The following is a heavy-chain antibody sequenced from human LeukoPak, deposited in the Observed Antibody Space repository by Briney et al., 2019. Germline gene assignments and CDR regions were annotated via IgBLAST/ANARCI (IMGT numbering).Heavy chain of an antibody. Sequence: PSETLSLTCTVSGGSISSYYWSWIRQPAGKGLEWIGRSSTTGNTNYNPSLKSRVTMSVDTSKNQFSLRLTSVTAADTAVYYCVGGIYYDSGRNCFDPWGQGTLVTVSS. CDR3: VGGIYYDSGRNCFDP. V-gene: IGHV4-4*07. J-gene: IGHJ5*02. D-gene: IGHD3-22*01. CDR1: GGSISSYY. CDR2: SSTTGNT.